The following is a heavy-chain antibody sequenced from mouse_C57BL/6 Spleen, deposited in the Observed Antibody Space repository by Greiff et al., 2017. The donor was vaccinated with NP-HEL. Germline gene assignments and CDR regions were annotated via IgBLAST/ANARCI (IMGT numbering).Heavy chain of an antibody. Sequence: VQLQESGAELVKPGASVKISCKASGYAFSSYWMNWVKQRPGKGLEWIGQIYPGDGDTNYNGKFKGKATLTADKSSSTAYMQLSSLTSEDSAVYFCARRGGDKGAGAMDYRGQGTSVTVSS. J-gene: IGHJ4*01. CDR1: GYAFSSYW. CDR2: IYPGDGDT. V-gene: IGHV1-80*01. CDR3: ARRGGDKGAGAMDY.